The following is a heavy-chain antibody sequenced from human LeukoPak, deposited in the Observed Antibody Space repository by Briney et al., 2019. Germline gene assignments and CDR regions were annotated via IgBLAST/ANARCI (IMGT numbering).Heavy chain of an antibody. V-gene: IGHV3-23*01. CDR2: ISGSGGST. CDR3: AKDPLQVYYFDY. Sequence: GGSLRLSCAASGFTFSSYALSWVRQAPGKGLEWVSAISGSGGSTYYADSVKGRFTISRDNSKNTLYLQMNSLRAEDTAVYYCAKDPLQVYYFDYWGQGTLVTVSS. D-gene: IGHD5/OR15-5a*01. J-gene: IGHJ4*02. CDR1: GFTFSSYA.